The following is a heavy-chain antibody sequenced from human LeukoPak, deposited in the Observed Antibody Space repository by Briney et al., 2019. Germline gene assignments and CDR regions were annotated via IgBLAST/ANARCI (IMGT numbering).Heavy chain of an antibody. V-gene: IGHV1-18*04. D-gene: IGHD6-19*01. J-gene: IGHJ4*02. CDR2: ISAYNGNT. CDR1: GYTFTGYY. Sequence: ASVKVSCKASGYTFTGYYMHWVRQAPGQGLEWMGWISAYNGNTNYAQKLQGRVMMTTDTSTSTASMELRSLRSDDTAVYYCARNRDIAVAGIDYWGQGTLVTVSS. CDR3: ARNRDIAVAGIDY.